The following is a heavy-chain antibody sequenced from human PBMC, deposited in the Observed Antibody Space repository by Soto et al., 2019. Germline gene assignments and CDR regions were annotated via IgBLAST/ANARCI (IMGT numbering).Heavy chain of an antibody. Sequence: EVQLVESGGGLVQPGGSLRLSCAASGFTFSSYWLHWVRQDPGKGLVWVSRINSDGSSTSYADSVKGRFTISRDNAKNTLYLQMNSLRVEDTAFYYCARSVYSSDHFDFWGQGTLVTVSS. CDR1: GFTFSSYW. J-gene: IGHJ4*02. CDR2: INSDGSST. V-gene: IGHV3-74*01. D-gene: IGHD3-22*01. CDR3: ARSVYSSDHFDF.